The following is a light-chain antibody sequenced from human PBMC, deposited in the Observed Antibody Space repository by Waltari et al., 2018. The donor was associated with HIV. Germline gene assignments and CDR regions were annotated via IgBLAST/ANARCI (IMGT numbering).Light chain of an antibody. Sequence: QSVLTQPPSVSAAPGQKVTISCSGSSSNIGDNYVSWYQQLPGTAPKLLSYDNNKRPSGIPDRFHGSKSGPSATLGITGLRTGDEADYYCGTWDSSLSAYVFGTGTKVTVI. CDR2: DNN. CDR1: SSNIGDNY. V-gene: IGLV1-51*01. J-gene: IGLJ1*01. CDR3: GTWDSSLSAYV.